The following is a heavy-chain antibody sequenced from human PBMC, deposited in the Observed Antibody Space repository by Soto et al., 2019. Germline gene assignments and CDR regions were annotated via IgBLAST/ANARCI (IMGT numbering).Heavy chain of an antibody. J-gene: IGHJ3*02. V-gene: IGHV3-33*01. CDR2: LWYDGSHQ. Sequence: QEHLMESGGGVVQPGRPLRLSCEGSGFTFSSYGMQWVRQAPGKGLEWVAGLWYDGSHQEYADSVKGRFTISRDNSRTTLFLQMNSLRVEETAVYHCARDKAIGKVAFDIWGQVKMVTVSS. CDR1: GFTFSSYG. CDR3: ARDKAIGKVAFDI.